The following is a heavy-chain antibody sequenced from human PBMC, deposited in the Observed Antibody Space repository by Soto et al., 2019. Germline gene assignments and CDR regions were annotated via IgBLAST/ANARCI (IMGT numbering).Heavy chain of an antibody. D-gene: IGHD3-16*01. CDR1: GYTFTSYG. J-gene: IGHJ6*02. V-gene: IGHV1-18*01. CDR2: ISAYNGNT. CDR3: ARAALMITTLDV. Sequence: ASVKVSCKASGYTFTSYGISWVRQAPGQGLEWMGWISAYNGNTNYARKLQGRVTMTTDTSTSTAYMELRSLRSDDTAVYYCARAALMITTLDVWGQGTTVTVSS.